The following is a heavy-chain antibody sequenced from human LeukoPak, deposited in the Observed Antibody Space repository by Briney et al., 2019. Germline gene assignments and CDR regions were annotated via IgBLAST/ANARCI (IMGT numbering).Heavy chain of an antibody. CDR1: GGSISSYY. V-gene: IGHV4-59*01. Sequence: SETLSLTCTVSGGSISSYYWSWIRQPPGKGLEWIGYIYYSGSTNYNPSLKSRVTISVDTSKNQFSLKLSSVTAADTAVYYCARWKFNYEGFYYYYYMDVWGKGTTVTVSS. D-gene: IGHD1-7*01. CDR2: IYYSGST. CDR3: ARWKFNYEGFYYYYYMDV. J-gene: IGHJ6*03.